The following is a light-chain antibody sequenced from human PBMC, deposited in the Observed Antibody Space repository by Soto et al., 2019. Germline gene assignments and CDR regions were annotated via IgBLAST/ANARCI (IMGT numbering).Light chain of an antibody. CDR3: QQLNSYPIT. Sequence: DIQLTQSPSFLSASVGDRVTITCRASQDINRYLAWYQQKPGKAPKILIYSASTLQSGVPSRFSGSGSGTEFTLTISSLQPEDVATYACQQLNSYPITFGGGTKVEIK. J-gene: IGKJ4*01. CDR1: QDINRY. V-gene: IGKV1-9*01. CDR2: SAS.